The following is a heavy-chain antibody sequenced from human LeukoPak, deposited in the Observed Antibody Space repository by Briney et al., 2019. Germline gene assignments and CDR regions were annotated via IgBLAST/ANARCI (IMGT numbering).Heavy chain of an antibody. D-gene: IGHD3-10*01. V-gene: IGHV4-4*02. CDR1: GVSISSSNW. CDR3: AKSNGYGLIDI. Sequence: SETLSLTCAVSGVSISSSNWWTWVRQPPGKGLEGIGEIYHGGSTNYNPSLKSRVTISLDTSRNQFSLKLNSVTAADTAVYYCAKSNGYGLIDIWGQGTMVTVSS. CDR2: IYHGGST. J-gene: IGHJ3*02.